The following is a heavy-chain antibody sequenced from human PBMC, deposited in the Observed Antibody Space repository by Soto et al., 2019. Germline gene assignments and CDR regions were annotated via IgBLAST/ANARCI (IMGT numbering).Heavy chain of an antibody. V-gene: IGHV4-30-4*01. CDR2: IYYSGST. J-gene: IGHJ6*02. CDR1: GGSISSGDYY. D-gene: IGHD2-2*01. CDR3: ARDPVLVPAATDYYYYYGMDV. Sequence: TLSLTCTVSGGSISSGDYYWSWIRQPPGKGLEWIGYIYYSGSTYYNPSLKSRVTISVDTSKNQFSLKLSSVTAADTAVYYCARDPVLVPAATDYYYYYGMDVWGQGTTVTVSS.